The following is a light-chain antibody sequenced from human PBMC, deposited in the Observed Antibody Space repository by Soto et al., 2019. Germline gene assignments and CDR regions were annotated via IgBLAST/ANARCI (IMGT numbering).Light chain of an antibody. CDR2: AAS. Sequence: DIQMTQSPSSLSASVGDRVTITCRASQNIINYLHWYQQKPGKAPKLLIYAASSLQSGVPSRFSGSGSGTDFTLTISSLQPEDFATYYCQQSYSTPRTFGQGTKVDIK. V-gene: IGKV1-39*01. CDR1: QNIINY. CDR3: QQSYSTPRT. J-gene: IGKJ1*01.